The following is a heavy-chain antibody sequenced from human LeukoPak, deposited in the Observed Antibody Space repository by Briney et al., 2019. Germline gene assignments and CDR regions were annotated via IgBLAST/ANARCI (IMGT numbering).Heavy chain of an antibody. CDR2: IKQDGSEK. V-gene: IGHV3-7*03. D-gene: IGHD3-3*01. Sequence: PGGSLRLSCAASGFTFSRCWMTWVRQAPGKGLEWVANIKQDGSEKNYVDSVKGRFTISRDNSKNTLYLQMNSLRAEDTAVYYCAKDPTNYDFWSGRTFNWFDPWGQGTLVTVSS. CDR1: GFTFSRCW. CDR3: AKDPTNYDFWSGRTFNWFDP. J-gene: IGHJ5*02.